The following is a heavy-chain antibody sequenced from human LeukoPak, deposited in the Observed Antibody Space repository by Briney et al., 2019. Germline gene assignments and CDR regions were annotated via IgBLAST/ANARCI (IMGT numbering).Heavy chain of an antibody. J-gene: IGHJ6*03. CDR3: ARDHYCSSTSCPDYYYYYYVDV. V-gene: IGHV4-30-4*08. D-gene: IGHD2-2*01. CDR1: GGSISSGDYY. Sequence: SETLSLTCTVSGGSISSGDYYWSWIRQPPGKGLEWIGYIYYSGSTYYNPSLKSRVTISVDTSKNQFSLKLSSVTAADTAVYYCARDHYCSSTSCPDYYYYYYVDVWGKGTTVTVSS. CDR2: IYYSGST.